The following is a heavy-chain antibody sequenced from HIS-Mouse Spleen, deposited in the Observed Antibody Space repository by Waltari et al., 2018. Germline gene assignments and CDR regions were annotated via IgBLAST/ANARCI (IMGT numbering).Heavy chain of an antibody. D-gene: IGHD6-13*01. Sequence: CAASGFNFSSYWMSWVRQAPGKGLAWVANIKQHGSEKHYVDSVKGRFTISRDNAKNSLYLQMNSLRAEDTAVYYCARVGGQQLITDAFDIWGQGTMVTVSS. CDR3: ARVGGQQLITDAFDI. CDR1: GFNFSSYW. V-gene: IGHV3-7*01. J-gene: IGHJ3*02. CDR2: IKQHGSEK.